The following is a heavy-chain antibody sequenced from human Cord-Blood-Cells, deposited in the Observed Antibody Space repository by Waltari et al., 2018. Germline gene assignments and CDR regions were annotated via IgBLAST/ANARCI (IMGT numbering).Heavy chain of an antibody. D-gene: IGHD1-7*01. CDR1: GGSISSHY. V-gene: IGHV4-59*11. Sequence: QVQLQESGPGLVKPSETLSLTCPVSGGSISSHYWSWIRQPPGKGLEWIGYIYYSGSTNYHPSLKSRVTISVDTSKNQFSLKLSSVTAADTAVYYCARLELGWSYFDYWGQGTLVTVSS. J-gene: IGHJ4*02. CDR2: IYYSGST. CDR3: ARLELGWSYFDY.